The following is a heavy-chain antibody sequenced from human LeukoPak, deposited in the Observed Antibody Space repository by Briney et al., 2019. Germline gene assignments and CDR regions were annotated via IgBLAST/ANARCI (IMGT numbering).Heavy chain of an antibody. D-gene: IGHD3-10*01. V-gene: IGHV3-66*02. CDR1: GFTVSSNY. J-gene: IGHJ6*03. CDR3: ARDRGGPYYYYMDV. Sequence: GGSLRLSCAASGFTVSSNYMSWVRQAPGKGLEWVSVIYSGGSTYYADSVKGRFTISRDNSKNTLYLQMNSLRAEDTAVYYCARDRGGPYYYYMDVWGKGTTVTVSS. CDR2: IYSGGST.